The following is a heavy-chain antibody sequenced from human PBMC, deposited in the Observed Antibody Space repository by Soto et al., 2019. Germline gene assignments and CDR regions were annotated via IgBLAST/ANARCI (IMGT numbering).Heavy chain of an antibody. CDR3: AKDRLVRGVFYYYYGMDV. V-gene: IGHV3-30*18. CDR1: GFTFSSYG. CDR2: ISYDGSNK. Sequence: GGSLRLSCAASGFTFSSYGMHWVRQAPGKGLEWVAVISYDGSNKYYADSVKGRFTISRDNSKNTLYLQMNSLRAEDTAVYYCAKDRLVRGVFYYYYGMDVWGQGTTVTVSS. J-gene: IGHJ6*02. D-gene: IGHD3-10*01.